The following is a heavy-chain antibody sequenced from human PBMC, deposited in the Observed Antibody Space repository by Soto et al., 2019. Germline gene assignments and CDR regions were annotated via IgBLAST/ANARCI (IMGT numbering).Heavy chain of an antibody. J-gene: IGHJ6*02. D-gene: IGHD3-10*01. CDR1: GFSLSPYS. V-gene: IGHV3-48*02. Sequence: EVPLVASGGGLIQRGGSVRLSCAASGFSLSPYSMNWVRQAPRKGLEWISYISGSSDTINYADSVKGRFTISRDNTKNSLYLQMHSLRDEDTAVYYCARGFDLQYGMDVWGQGTTVTVSS. CDR2: ISGSSDTI. CDR3: ARGFDLQYGMDV.